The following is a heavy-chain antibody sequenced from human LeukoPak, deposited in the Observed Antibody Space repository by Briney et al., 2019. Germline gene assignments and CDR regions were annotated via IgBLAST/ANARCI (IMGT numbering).Heavy chain of an antibody. CDR2: IKQDGSEK. CDR1: GFTFSSYW. Sequence: PGGSLRLSCAASGFTFSSYWMSWVRQAPGKGLKWVANIKQDGSEKYYVDSVKGRFTISRDNAKNSLYLQMNSLRAEDTAVYYCARDEPAAPNAFDIWGQGTMVTVSS. D-gene: IGHD6-13*01. V-gene: IGHV3-7*01. CDR3: ARDEPAAPNAFDI. J-gene: IGHJ3*02.